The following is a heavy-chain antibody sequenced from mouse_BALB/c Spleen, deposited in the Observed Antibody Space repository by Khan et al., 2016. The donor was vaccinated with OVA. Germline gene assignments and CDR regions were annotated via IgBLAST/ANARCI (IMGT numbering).Heavy chain of an antibody. J-gene: IGHJ3*01. CDR3: VNHGSSSAWFTY. Sequence: QVQLKESGAELAKPGASVKMSYKASGYTFTKYWMHWVKQRPGQGLEWIGYINPSTGYTEYNQKFKDKATLTADKSSSTAYMQLSSLTSEDSAVYYCVNHGSSSAWFTYWGQGTLVTVSA. D-gene: IGHD1-1*01. CDR2: INPSTGYT. CDR1: GYTFTKYW. V-gene: IGHV1-7*01.